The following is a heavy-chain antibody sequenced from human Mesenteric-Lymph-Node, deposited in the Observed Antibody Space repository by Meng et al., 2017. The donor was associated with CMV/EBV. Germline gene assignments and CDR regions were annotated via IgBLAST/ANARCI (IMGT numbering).Heavy chain of an antibody. Sequence: GGSLRLSCAASGFTFSSYWLSWVRRAPGKGLEWVANIKQDGSEKYYVDSVKGRFTISRDSAKNSLYLQMNSLRAEDTAVYSCARDSLVVPAAMRGYGMDVWGQGTTVTVSS. V-gene: IGHV3-7*01. CDR3: ARDSLVVPAAMRGYGMDV. D-gene: IGHD2-2*01. J-gene: IGHJ6*02. CDR2: IKQDGSEK. CDR1: GFTFSSYW.